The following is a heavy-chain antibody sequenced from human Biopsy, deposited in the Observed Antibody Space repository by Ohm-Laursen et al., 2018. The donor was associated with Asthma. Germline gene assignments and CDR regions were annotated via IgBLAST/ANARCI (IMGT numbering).Heavy chain of an antibody. CDR1: GFSFSNYG. CDR3: AKDVFPGWELRRGPDY. D-gene: IGHD1-26*01. CDR2: ISFDGTNR. J-gene: IGHJ4*02. Sequence: SLRLSCSASGFSFSNYGMHWVRQAPGKGLDWVAVISFDGTNRNYTDSVKGRFTISRDNSRNTLHLQMNNLRAEDTAVYYCAKDVFPGWELRRGPDYWGQGTLVTVSS. V-gene: IGHV3-30*18.